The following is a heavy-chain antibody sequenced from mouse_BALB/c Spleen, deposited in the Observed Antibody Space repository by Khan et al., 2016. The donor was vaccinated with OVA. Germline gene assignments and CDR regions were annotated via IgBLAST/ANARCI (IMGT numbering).Heavy chain of an antibody. CDR3: TRVDRSGYGWFAY. J-gene: IGHJ3*01. Sequence: LQQPGSELVRPGASVKLSCKASGYTFTSYWMHWVKQRPGQGLEWIGNIYPGSGSTNYDEKFKSKATLTVDTSSSTAYMQLSSLTSEDSAVYYCTRVDRSGYGWFAYWGQGTLVTVSA. CDR2: IYPGSGST. V-gene: IGHV1S22*01. D-gene: IGHD3-2*01. CDR1: GYTFTSYW.